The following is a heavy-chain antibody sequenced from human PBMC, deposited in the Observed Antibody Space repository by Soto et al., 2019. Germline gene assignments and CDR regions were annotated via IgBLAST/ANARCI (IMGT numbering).Heavy chain of an antibody. V-gene: IGHV3-23*01. J-gene: IGHJ4*02. CDR2: ISGSGGST. Sequence: PGGSLRLACAASGFTFSSYAMSWVRQAPGKGLEWVSAISGSGGSTYYADSVKGRFTISRDNSKNTLYLQMNSLRAEDTAVYYCAKDESSSWYFFGADYWGQGTLVTVSS. CDR1: GFTFSSYA. D-gene: IGHD6-13*01. CDR3: AKDESSSWYFFGADY.